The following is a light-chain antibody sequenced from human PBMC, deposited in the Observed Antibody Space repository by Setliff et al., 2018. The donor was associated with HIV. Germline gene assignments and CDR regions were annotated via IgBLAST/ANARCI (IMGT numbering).Light chain of an antibody. Sequence: QSVLAQPRSVSGSPGQSATIPCTGTSSDVGSYNYVTWYQQHPGKVPKLMIYDVTRRPSGVPDRFSGSRSGNTASLTISGLQAEDEADYYCSSFAGRLHVFGTGTKVT. CDR1: SSDVGSYNY. J-gene: IGLJ1*01. V-gene: IGLV2-11*01. CDR2: DVT. CDR3: SSFAGRLHV.